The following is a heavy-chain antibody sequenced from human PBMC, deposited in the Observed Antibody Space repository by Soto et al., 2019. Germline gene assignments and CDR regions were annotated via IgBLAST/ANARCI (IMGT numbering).Heavy chain of an antibody. CDR1: GYTFTIYA. J-gene: IGHJ6*03. CDR2: INAGNGNT. V-gene: IGHV1-3*01. CDR3: ARDLGLDAIRSPTYYYYYYMDV. D-gene: IGHD2-8*01. Sequence: ASVKVSCKASGYTFTIYAMHLVRQAPGQRLEWMGWINAGNGNTKYSQKFQGRVTITRDTSASTAYMELSSLRSEDTAVYYCARDLGLDAIRSPTYYYYYYMDVWGKGTTVTVS.